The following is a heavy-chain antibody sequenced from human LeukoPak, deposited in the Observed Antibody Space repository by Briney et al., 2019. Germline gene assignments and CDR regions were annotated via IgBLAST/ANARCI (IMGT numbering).Heavy chain of an antibody. Sequence: KPSETLSLTCTVSGGSISSYYWSWIRQPAGKGLEWIGRIYTSGSTNYNPSLKSRVTMSVDTSKNQFSLKLSSVTAADTAVYYCARGLAKGAASGWFDPWGQGTLVTVSS. J-gene: IGHJ5*02. CDR2: IYTSGST. CDR1: GGSISSYY. D-gene: IGHD6-13*01. CDR3: ARGLAKGAASGWFDP. V-gene: IGHV4-4*07.